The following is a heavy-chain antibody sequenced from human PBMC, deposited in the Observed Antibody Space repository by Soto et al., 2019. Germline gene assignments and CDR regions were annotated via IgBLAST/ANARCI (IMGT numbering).Heavy chain of an antibody. CDR1: GGSISSYY. V-gene: IGHV4-59*01. D-gene: IGHD3-10*01. CDR2: IYYSGST. J-gene: IGHJ4*02. Sequence: SETLSLTCTVSGGSISSYYWIWIRQPPGKGLEWIGYIYYSGSTNYNPSLKSRVTISVDTSKNQFSLKLSSVTAADTAVYYCARAIGGLWFGELTAYYFDYWGQGTLVTVSS. CDR3: ARAIGGLWFGELTAYYFDY.